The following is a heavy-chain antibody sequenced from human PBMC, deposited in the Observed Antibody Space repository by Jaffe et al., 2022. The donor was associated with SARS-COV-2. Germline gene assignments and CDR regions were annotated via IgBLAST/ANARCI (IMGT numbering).Heavy chain of an antibody. CDR1: GGSISSYY. V-gene: IGHV4-59*01. J-gene: IGHJ4*02. CDR3: ARGGGSWYTPIDY. CDR2: IYYSGST. Sequence: QVQLQESGPGLVKPSETLSLTCTVSGGSISSYYWSWIRQPPGKGLEWIGYIYYSGSTNYNPSLKSRVTISVDTSKNQFSLKLSSVTAADTAVYYCARGGGSWYTPIDYWGQGTLVTVSS. D-gene: IGHD2-2*02.